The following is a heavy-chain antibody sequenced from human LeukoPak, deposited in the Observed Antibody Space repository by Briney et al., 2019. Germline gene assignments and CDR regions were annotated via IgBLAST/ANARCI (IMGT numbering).Heavy chain of an antibody. V-gene: IGHV3-21*01. CDR2: ITSSNNYI. CDR1: GFTFSSYG. J-gene: IGHJ2*01. CDR3: VTTWGAHYWYFDL. Sequence: GRSLRLSCAASGFTFSSYGMHWVRQAPGKGLEWVSSITSSNNYIYYADSMKGRFTISRDNAKNSLYLQMNSLRAEDTTVYYCVTTWGAHYWYFDLWGRGALVTVSS. D-gene: IGHD1-26*01.